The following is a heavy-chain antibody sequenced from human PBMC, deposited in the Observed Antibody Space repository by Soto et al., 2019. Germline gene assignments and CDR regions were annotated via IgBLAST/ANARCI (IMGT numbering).Heavy chain of an antibody. CDR1: GYTFTSYG. D-gene: IGHD6-19*01. J-gene: IGHJ4*02. Sequence: GASVKVSCKASGYTFTSYGISWVRQAPGQGLEWMGWISAYNGNTNYAQKLQGRVTMTTDTSTSTAYMELRSLRSDDTAVYYCARFTLSYSSGWAGLEGAQDYWGQGTLVTVSS. CDR3: ARFTLSYSSGWAGLEGAQDY. V-gene: IGHV1-18*04. CDR2: ISAYNGNT.